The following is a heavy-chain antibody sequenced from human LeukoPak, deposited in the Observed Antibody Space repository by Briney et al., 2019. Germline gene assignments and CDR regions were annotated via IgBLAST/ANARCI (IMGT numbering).Heavy chain of an antibody. CDR3: ARGADQMGFDY. CDR2: IYYSGST. V-gene: IGHV4-59*08. CDR1: GGSISSYY. Sequence: SETLSLTCTVSGGSISSYYWSWIRQPPGKGLEWIGYIYYSGSTNYNPSLKSRVTISVDTSKNQFSLKLSSVTAADTAVYYCARGADQMGFDYWGQGTLVTVSS. J-gene: IGHJ4*02. D-gene: IGHD1-26*01.